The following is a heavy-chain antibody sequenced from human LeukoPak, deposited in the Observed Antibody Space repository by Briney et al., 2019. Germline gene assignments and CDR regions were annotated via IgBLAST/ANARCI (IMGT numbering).Heavy chain of an antibody. CDR3: ARDFYDSSGYYYVS. V-gene: IGHV3-30*03. Sequence: GGSLRLSCAASGFTFSSYGMHWVRQAPGKGLEWVAVISYDGSNKYYADSVKGRFTISRDNSKNTLYLQMNSLRAEDTAVYYCARDFYDSSGYYYVSWGQGTLVTVSS. CDR1: GFTFSSYG. D-gene: IGHD3-22*01. J-gene: IGHJ4*02. CDR2: ISYDGSNK.